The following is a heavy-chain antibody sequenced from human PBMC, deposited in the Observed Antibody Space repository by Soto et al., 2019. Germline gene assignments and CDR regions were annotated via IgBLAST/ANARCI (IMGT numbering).Heavy chain of an antibody. V-gene: IGHV4-31*03. CDR2: IYYSGST. CDR3: ARDWDSSGLFDP. D-gene: IGHD3-10*01. CDR1: GGSISSGGYY. Sequence: PSETLSLTCTVSGGSISSGGYYWSWIRQHPGKCLEWIGYIYYSGSTYYNPSLKSRVTISVDTSKNQFSLRLTSVTAADTALYYCARDWDSSGLFDPWGQGALVTVYS. J-gene: IGHJ5*02.